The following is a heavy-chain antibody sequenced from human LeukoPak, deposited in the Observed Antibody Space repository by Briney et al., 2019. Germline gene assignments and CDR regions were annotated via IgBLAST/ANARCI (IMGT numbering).Heavy chain of an antibody. CDR2: IYYSGST. CDR1: GGSISSNSYY. V-gene: IGHV4-39*01. D-gene: IGHD3-10*01. Sequence: SETLSLTCTVSGGSISSNSYYWGWIRQPPGKGRERIGSIYYSGSTYHNPSLKSRVTISVDTSKNQFSLKLSSVTAADAAVYYCATKGGSGSSYFDYWGQGTLVTVSS. CDR3: ATKGGSGSSYFDY. J-gene: IGHJ4*02.